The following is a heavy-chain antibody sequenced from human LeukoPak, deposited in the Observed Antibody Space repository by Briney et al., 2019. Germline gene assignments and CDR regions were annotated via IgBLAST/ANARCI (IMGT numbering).Heavy chain of an antibody. Sequence: GASVKVSCKASGYTFTSYYMHWVRQAPGQGLEWMGINNPSGGSTRYAQKFQGRVTMTRDTATSTVYMELSSLRSEDTAVYYCARDHYDYVWGSYRYTLDYWGQGTLVTVSS. D-gene: IGHD3-16*02. CDR2: NNPSGGST. CDR1: GYTFTSYY. J-gene: IGHJ4*02. V-gene: IGHV1-46*01. CDR3: ARDHYDYVWGSYRYTLDY.